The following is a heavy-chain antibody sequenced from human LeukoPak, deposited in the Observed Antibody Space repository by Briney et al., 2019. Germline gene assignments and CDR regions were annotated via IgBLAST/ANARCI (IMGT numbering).Heavy chain of an antibody. J-gene: IGHJ5*02. V-gene: IGHV4-31*03. D-gene: IGHD3/OR15-3a*01. CDR3: ARAKTTGLLIAMFHWFDP. CDR2: IYYSGST. Sequence: PSETLSLTCSVSGGSISSGGYYWSWIRQHPGKGLEWIGYIYYSGSTYYNPSLKSRVNISIDTSKSQFSLKLSCVIAADTAVYYCARAKTTGLLIAMFHWFDPWGQGTLVTVSS. CDR1: GGSISSGGYY.